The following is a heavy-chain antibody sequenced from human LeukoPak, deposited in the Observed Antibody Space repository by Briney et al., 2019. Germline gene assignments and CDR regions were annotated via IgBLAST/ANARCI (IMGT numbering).Heavy chain of an antibody. D-gene: IGHD3-3*01. CDR2: IWYDGNNK. J-gene: IGHJ4*02. CDR1: GFIFSRHG. V-gene: IGHV3-33*01. CDR3: AGAGDWRFLEWLAEFDY. Sequence: QPGRSLRLSCAASGFIFSRHGMHWVRQAPGKGLEWVAVIWYDGNNKYYADSVKGRFTISRDNSKNTLYLQMNSLRAEDTAVYYCAGAGDWRFLEWLAEFDYWGQGTLVTVSS.